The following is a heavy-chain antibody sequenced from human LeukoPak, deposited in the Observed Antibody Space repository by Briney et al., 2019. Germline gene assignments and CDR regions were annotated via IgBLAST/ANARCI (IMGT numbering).Heavy chain of an antibody. CDR2: IQAKAYGGAT. V-gene: IGHV3-49*04. CDR3: TRAPHPRCSSSGCYLDY. D-gene: IGHD2-2*01. CDR1: GFTFGDYA. Sequence: KTGGSLRLSCSTSGFTFGDYAMSWVRQAPGKGLEWVGFIQAKAYGGATKYAASVNGRFSISRDDSQSIANLQMNDLKTEDTAAYYCTRAPHPRCSSSGCYLDYWGQGTLVTVSS. J-gene: IGHJ4*02.